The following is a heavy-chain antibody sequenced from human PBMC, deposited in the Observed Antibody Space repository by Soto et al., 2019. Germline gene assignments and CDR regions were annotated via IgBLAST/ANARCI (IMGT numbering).Heavy chain of an antibody. CDR2: MYYTGVT. J-gene: IGHJ6*02. CDR1: GGSFSGYY. Sequence: PSETLSLTCAVYGGSFSGYYWSWIRQPPGRGLEWLGYMYYTGVTNYNPSLKSRVSMSVDTSKDQFSLNLTSLTAADTAVYYCARGGEPLGYYGLDVWGQGTTVTVSS. V-gene: IGHV4-34*11. CDR3: ARGGEPLGYYGLDV.